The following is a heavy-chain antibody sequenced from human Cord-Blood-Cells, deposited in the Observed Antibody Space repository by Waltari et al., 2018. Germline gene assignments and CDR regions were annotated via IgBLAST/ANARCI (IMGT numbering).Heavy chain of an antibody. D-gene: IGHD3-10*01. CDR1: GYSISSGYY. J-gene: IGHJ5*02. Sequence: QVQLQESGPGLVKPSETLSLTCAVSGYSISSGYYWGWIRQPPGKGLAWIGSIYHSGSTYYNPSLKSRVTISVDTSKNQFSLKLGSVTAADTAVYYCARGQYYGSGSNWFDPWGQGTLVTVSS. CDR2: IYHSGST. CDR3: ARGQYYGSGSNWFDP. V-gene: IGHV4-38-2*01.